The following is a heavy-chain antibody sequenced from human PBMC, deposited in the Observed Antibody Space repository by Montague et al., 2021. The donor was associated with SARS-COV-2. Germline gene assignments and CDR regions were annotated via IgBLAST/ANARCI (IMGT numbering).Heavy chain of an antibody. CDR2: IYYSGST. Sequence: SETLSLTCTVSGGSISSYYWSWIRQPPGKGLEWIGYIYYSGSTNYNPSLKSRVTILVDTSKNQFSLKLSSVTAADTAVYYCARRSLGYCSGGSCYSGYDYWGQGTLVTVSS. D-gene: IGHD2-15*01. J-gene: IGHJ4*02. CDR3: ARRSLGYCSGGSCYSGYDY. CDR1: GGSISSYY. V-gene: IGHV4-59*01.